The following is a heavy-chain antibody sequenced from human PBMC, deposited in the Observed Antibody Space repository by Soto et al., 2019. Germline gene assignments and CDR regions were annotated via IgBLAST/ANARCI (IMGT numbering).Heavy chain of an antibody. CDR1: GFSLSSTRMA. J-gene: IGHJ4*02. Sequence: QITLKESGPTLVKPTQTLTLICTFSGFSLSSTRMAVGWIRQPPGKALEWLALIYCDADKRYSPFLKSRLTITKDTSKNLVVLTMSNMDPVDTARYYCAHIVVAGLGYYFDYWGQGTLVTVSS. CDR2: IYCDADK. V-gene: IGHV2-5*02. D-gene: IGHD6-19*01. CDR3: AHIVVAGLGYYFDY.